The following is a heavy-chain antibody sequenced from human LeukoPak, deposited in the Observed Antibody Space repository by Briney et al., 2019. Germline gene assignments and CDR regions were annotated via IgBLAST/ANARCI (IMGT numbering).Heavy chain of an antibody. V-gene: IGHV3-23*01. D-gene: IGHD1-26*01. J-gene: IGHJ5*02. Sequence: PGGSLRLSCAASGFTFSSYAMSWVRQAPGKGLEWVSATSGSGGSTDYADSVKGRFTTSRDNSKNTLYLQMNSLRAEDTAIYYCARDLNNGSYHWFDPWGQGTLVTVSS. CDR3: ARDLNNGSYHWFDP. CDR2: TSGSGGST. CDR1: GFTFSSYA.